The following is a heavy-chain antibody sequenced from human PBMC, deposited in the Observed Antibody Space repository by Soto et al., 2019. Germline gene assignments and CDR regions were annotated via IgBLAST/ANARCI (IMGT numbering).Heavy chain of an antibody. J-gene: IGHJ6*02. Sequence: GGSLRLSCAASGFTFSSYSMNWVRQAPGKGLEWVSSISSSSSYIYYADSVKGRFTISRDNAKNSRYLQMNSLRAEDTAVYYCARDPIVVVPAADNQPYGMDVWGQGTTVTVSS. V-gene: IGHV3-21*01. CDR2: ISSSSSYI. D-gene: IGHD2-2*01. CDR1: GFTFSSYS. CDR3: ARDPIVVVPAADNQPYGMDV.